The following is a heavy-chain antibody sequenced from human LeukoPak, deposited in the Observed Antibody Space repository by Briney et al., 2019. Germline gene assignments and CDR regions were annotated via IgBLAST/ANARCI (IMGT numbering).Heavy chain of an antibody. Sequence: ASVKVSCKASGYTFTNYGINWVRQAPGQGLEWMGWISVYNGHTNYAQKLQGRVTMTTDTSTSSAYMELRSLRSDDTAVYFCARDRRSFDYWGQGTLVTVSS. V-gene: IGHV1-18*01. CDR1: GYTFTNYG. CDR2: ISVYNGHT. CDR3: ARDRRSFDY. J-gene: IGHJ4*02.